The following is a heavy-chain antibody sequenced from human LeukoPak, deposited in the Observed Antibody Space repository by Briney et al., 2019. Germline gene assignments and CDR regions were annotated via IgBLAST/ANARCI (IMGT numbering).Heavy chain of an antibody. V-gene: IGHV1-2*02. CDR1: GYTFTSYD. D-gene: IGHD2-15*01. CDR2: INPNSGGT. Sequence: ASVKVSCKASGYTFTSYDINWVRQAPGQGLEWMGWINPNSGGTNYAQKFQGRVTMTRDTSISTAYMELSRLRSDDTAVCYCARERGVVAATISSHGAFDIWGQGTMVTVSS. CDR3: ARERGVVAATISSHGAFDI. J-gene: IGHJ3*02.